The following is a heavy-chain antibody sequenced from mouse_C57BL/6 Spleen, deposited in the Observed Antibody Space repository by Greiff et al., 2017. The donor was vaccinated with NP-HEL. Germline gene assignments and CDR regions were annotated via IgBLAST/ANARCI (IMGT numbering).Heavy chain of an antibody. Sequence: EVQLQQSGAELVRPGASVKLSCTASGFNIKDYYMHWVKQRPEQGLEWIGRIDPEDGDTEDAPKFQGKATMTADTSSNTAYLQLSSLTSEDTAVYYCTTDSSGYWFAYWGQGTLVTVSA. D-gene: IGHD3-2*02. CDR1: GFNIKDYY. V-gene: IGHV14-1*01. CDR3: TTDSSGYWFAY. J-gene: IGHJ3*01. CDR2: IDPEDGDT.